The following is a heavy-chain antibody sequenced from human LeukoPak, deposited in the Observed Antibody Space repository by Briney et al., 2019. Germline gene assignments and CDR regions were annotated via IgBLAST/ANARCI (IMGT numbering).Heavy chain of an antibody. V-gene: IGHV3-73*01. D-gene: IGHD3-22*01. CDR1: GFTLSGSA. J-gene: IGHJ5*02. Sequence: PGGSLKLSCAASGFTLSGSAMHWVRQASGKGLEWVGRIRSEANTYATAYAASVRGRFTISRDESKNTAYLQMNSLKTEDTAVYYCTRRSTDDSSGYYSTWGQGTLVTVSS. CDR2: IRSEANTYAT. CDR3: TRRSTDDSSGYYST.